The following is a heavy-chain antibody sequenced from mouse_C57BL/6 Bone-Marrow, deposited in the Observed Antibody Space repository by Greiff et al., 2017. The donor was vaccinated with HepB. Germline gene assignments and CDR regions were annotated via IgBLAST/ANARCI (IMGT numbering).Heavy chain of an antibody. CDR3: ARGPGTYFGD. CDR1: GYTFTSYG. V-gene: IGHV1-81*01. Sequence: VQLQQSGAELARPGASVKLSCKASGYTFTSYGISWVKQRTGQGLEWIGEIYPRSGNTYYNEKFKGKATLAADKSSSTAYMELRSLTSEDAAVYFCARGPGTYFGDWGQGTTLTVSS. D-gene: IGHD4-1*01. J-gene: IGHJ2*01. CDR2: IYPRSGNT.